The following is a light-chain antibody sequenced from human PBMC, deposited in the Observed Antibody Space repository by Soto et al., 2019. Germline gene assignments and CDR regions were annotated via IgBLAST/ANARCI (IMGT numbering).Light chain of an antibody. CDR1: SSDVGTHGY. CDR2: EVS. V-gene: IGLV2-14*01. CDR3: TSYTSSSTLDV. Sequence: QSALTQPPSASGSPGQSVTISCTGTSSDVGTHGYVSWYQQHPGKAPKLMIYEVSNRPSGVSNRFSGSKSGHTASLTISGLQSEDEADYFCTSYTSSSTLDVFGTGTKSPS. J-gene: IGLJ1*01.